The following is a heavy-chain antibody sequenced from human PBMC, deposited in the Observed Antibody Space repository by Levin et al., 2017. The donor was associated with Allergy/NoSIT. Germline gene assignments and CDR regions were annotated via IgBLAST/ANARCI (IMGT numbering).Heavy chain of an antibody. D-gene: IGHD3-10*01. V-gene: IGHV4-59*01. Sequence: SETLSLTCTVSGGSISSYYWSWIRQPPGKGLEWIGYIYYSGSTNYNPSLKSRVTISVDTSKNQFSLKLSSVTAADTAVYYCARGDPRFGELVDYWGQGTLVTVSS. CDR3: ARGDPRFGELVDY. CDR2: IYYSGST. J-gene: IGHJ4*02. CDR1: GGSISSYY.